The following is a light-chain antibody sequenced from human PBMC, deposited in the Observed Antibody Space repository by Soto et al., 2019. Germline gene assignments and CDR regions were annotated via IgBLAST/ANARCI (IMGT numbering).Light chain of an antibody. J-gene: IGKJ1*01. CDR1: QSIISY. Sequence: DIQMTQSPSSLSAPVGDRVTITCRASQSIISYLNWYQQKPGKAPKLLIYAASSLQSGVPSRFSGSGSGTDFTLTISSLQPEDFATYYCQQSYSTPRTFGQGTKVDI. CDR3: QQSYSTPRT. CDR2: AAS. V-gene: IGKV1-39*01.